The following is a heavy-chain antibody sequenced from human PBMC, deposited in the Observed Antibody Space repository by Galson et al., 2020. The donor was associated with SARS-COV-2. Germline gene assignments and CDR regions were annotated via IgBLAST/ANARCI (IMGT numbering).Heavy chain of an antibody. CDR3: ARGRDYNDFVERVPCTYMDV. CDR2: IYYNGRT. D-gene: IGHD4-17*01. J-gene: IGHJ6*03. V-gene: IGHV4-30-4*07. CDR1: GGSISSATYS. Sequence: SETLSLTCAVSGGSISSATYSWSWIRRPPGKGLEWLGCIYYNGRTYFNPSLESRITVSLDRSKNQVSLMVTSVTAADTAVYFCARGRDYNDFVERVPCTYMDVWGQGITVSVSS.